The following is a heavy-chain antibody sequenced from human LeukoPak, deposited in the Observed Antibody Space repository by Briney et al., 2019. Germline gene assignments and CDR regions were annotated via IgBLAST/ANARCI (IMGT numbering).Heavy chain of an antibody. CDR2: IYYSGTT. Sequence: TPSETLSLTCTVSGGSIGSSSYYWAWIRQPPGKGLEWIGNIYYSGTTYYNPSLKSRVTVSVDTSKNQFSLRLSSVTAADTAVYYCARHDSYYDGSSRIYYFDYWGQGTLVTVSS. V-gene: IGHV4-39*01. CDR3: ARHDSYYDGSSRIYYFDY. D-gene: IGHD3-22*01. CDR1: GGSIGSSSYY. J-gene: IGHJ4*02.